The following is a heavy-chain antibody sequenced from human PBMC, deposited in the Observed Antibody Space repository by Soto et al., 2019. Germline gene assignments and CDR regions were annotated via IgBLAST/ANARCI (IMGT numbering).Heavy chain of an antibody. CDR2: ISGSGGST. V-gene: IGHV3-23*01. D-gene: IGHD3-22*01. CDR3: AKRSGYYFDY. CDR1: GFTFSNYA. J-gene: IGHJ4*02. Sequence: PGGSLRLSCAASGFTFSNYAMSWVRQAPGKGLEWVSDISGSGGSTYHADSVKGRCTISRDNSKNTLYLQMNSLRAEDTAVYYCAKRSGYYFDYWGQGTLVTVSS.